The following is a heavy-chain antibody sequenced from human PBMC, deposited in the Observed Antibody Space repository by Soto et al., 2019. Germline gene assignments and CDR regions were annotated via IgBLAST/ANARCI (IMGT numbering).Heavy chain of an antibody. J-gene: IGHJ3*02. D-gene: IGHD2-15*01. V-gene: IGHV1-69*01. CDR1: GGTFSSYA. Sequence: QVQLVQSGAEVKKPGSSVKVSCKASGGTFSSYAISWVRQAPGQGLEWMGAIIPIFGTANYAQKFQGRVTITADESTSTAYMELSSLRSEDTAVYYCARTMVVAATQADDAFDIWGQGTMVTVSS. CDR3: ARTMVVAATQADDAFDI. CDR2: IIPIFGTA.